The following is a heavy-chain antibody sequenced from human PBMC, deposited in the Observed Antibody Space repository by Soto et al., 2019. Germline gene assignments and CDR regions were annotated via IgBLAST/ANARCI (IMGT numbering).Heavy chain of an antibody. D-gene: IGHD2-15*01. J-gene: IGHJ6*02. Sequence: ASVKVSCKASGYTFTSYAMHWVRQAPGQRLEWMGWINAGNGNTXXXXXXXXXXXXXXXXXXXTAYMELSSLRSEXTAVYYCARDIVSDVWGQGTTVTVXS. CDR1: GYTFTSYA. CDR2: INAGNGNT. CDR3: ARDIVSDV. V-gene: IGHV1-3*01.